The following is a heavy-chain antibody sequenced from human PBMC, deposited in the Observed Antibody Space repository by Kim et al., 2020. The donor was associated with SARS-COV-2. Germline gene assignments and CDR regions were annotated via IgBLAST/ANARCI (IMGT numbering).Heavy chain of an antibody. Sequence: GESLKISCKGSGYSFTSYWISWVRQMPGKGLEWMGRTDPSDAHTNYSPSFQGHVTISTDKSISTAYLQWSSLQASDTAIYYCARLMSRTADSDYVWGNYRYTYSHLDNWGQGTLVTVSS. J-gene: IGHJ4*02. D-gene: IGHD3-16*02. CDR2: TDPSDAHT. V-gene: IGHV5-10-1*01. CDR1: GYSFTSYW. CDR3: ARLMSRTADSDYVWGNYRYTYSHLDN.